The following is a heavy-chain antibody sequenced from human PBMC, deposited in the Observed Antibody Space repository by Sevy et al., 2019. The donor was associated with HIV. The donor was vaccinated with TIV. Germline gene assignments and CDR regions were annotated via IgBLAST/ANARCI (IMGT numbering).Heavy chain of an antibody. CDR1: GFTFSSYA. CDR2: IRFDASTK. D-gene: IGHD6-6*01. Sequence: GGSLRLSCAASGFTFSSYAMHWVRQAPGKGLEWVAVIRFDASTKYYKDSVKGRFTVSRDNAKNILYLQMNSLRPEDTAVYYCAKDLTGRYTSSSGDFDYWGQGTLVTVSS. J-gene: IGHJ4*02. CDR3: AKDLTGRYTSSSGDFDY. V-gene: IGHV3-30*02.